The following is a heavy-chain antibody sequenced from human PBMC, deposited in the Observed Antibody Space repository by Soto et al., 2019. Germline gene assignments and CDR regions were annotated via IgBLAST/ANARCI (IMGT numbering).Heavy chain of an antibody. J-gene: IGHJ1*01. CDR2: ISANGGRA. CDR3: ASWVIALGGTGYFRH. Sequence: GVSLRLSCAASGFTFASHAMSWVRQAPGKGLEWVSGISANGGRANYADSVKGRFSLSRDNSKNTMFLQMDSLTAEDTAIYYCASWVIALGGTGYFRHWGQGTLVTVSS. D-gene: IGHD6-19*01. CDR1: GFTFASHA. V-gene: IGHV3-23*01.